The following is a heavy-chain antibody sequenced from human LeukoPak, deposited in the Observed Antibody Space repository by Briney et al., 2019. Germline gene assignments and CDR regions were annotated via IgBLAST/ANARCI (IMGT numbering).Heavy chain of an antibody. CDR3: ARDPEGREFDY. CDR1: GFTFSTYW. J-gene: IGHJ4*02. V-gene: IGHV3-74*01. Sequence: PGGSLRLSCAASGFTFSTYWMHWVRQAPGKGRVWVSRINSDGSGTSYADSVKGRFTISRDNAKNTLYLQMNSLRAEDTAVYYCARDPEGREFDYWGQGTLVTVSS. CDR2: INSDGSGT. D-gene: IGHD1-14*01.